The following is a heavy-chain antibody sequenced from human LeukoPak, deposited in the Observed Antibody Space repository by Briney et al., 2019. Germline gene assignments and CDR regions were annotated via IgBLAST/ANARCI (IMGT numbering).Heavy chain of an antibody. Sequence: GASVKVSCKASGGTFSSYTISWVRQAPGQGLEWMGRIIPILGIANYAQKFHGRVTITADKSTSTAYMELSSLRSEDTAVYYCASDRGWIAAAGTFFDYWGQGTLVTVSS. J-gene: IGHJ4*02. CDR3: ASDRGWIAAAGTFFDY. D-gene: IGHD6-13*01. CDR2: IIPILGIA. CDR1: GGTFSSYT. V-gene: IGHV1-69*02.